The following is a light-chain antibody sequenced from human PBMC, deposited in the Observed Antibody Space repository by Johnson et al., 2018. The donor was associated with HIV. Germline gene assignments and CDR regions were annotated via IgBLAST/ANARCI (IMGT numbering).Light chain of an antibody. CDR1: SSNIGNKY. J-gene: IGLJ1*01. V-gene: IGLV1-51*02. Sequence: HSVLTQPPSVSAAPGQKVTISCSGSSSNIGNKYVSWYQQLPGTAPKLLIYENTKRPSGIPDRFSGSKSGTSATLGITGLQTGDEADYYCGTWDSSLSAFYVFGTGTKVTVL. CDR2: ENT. CDR3: GTWDSSLSAFYV.